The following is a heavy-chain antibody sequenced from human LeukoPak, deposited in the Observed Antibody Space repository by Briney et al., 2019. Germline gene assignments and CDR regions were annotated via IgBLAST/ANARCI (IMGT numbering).Heavy chain of an antibody. CDR1: GFTFSSYS. J-gene: IGHJ5*02. D-gene: IGHD6-19*01. V-gene: IGHV3-21*04. Sequence: GGSLRLSCAASGFTFSSYSMNWVRQAPGKGLEWVSSISSSSYIYYADSVTGRFTISRDNSKNTLYLQMNSLRAEDTAVYYCAKGSGSGWYGWFDPWGQGTLVTVSS. CDR2: ISSSSYI. CDR3: AKGSGSGWYGWFDP.